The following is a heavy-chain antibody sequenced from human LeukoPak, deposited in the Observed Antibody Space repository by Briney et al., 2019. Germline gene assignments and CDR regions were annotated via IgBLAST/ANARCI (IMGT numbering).Heavy chain of an antibody. D-gene: IGHD2-15*01. J-gene: IGHJ4*02. V-gene: IGHV1-46*01. CDR2: INPRGGRS. Sequence: AAVKVSCKASGYTFTRDSMHWVGQARGQKGGWMGIINPRGGRSSYAQKLQGRATMHRDMSTSAVDMELSSLRSEDTAVYYCASDQGGDDTEGSDFDYWGQGTLVTVSS. CDR3: ASDQGGDDTEGSDFDY. CDR1: GYTFTRDS.